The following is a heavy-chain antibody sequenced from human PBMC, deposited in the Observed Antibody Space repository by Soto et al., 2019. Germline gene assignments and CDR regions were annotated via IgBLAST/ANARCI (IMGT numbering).Heavy chain of an antibody. Sequence: QVQLQESGPGLVKPSQTLSITCTVSGDSIKRDDYYWSWIRKPPGKGLEWIGYILYSGTTSYIPSLKSRIIISLDTSMNQFSLNLTSVTAADTAVYYCARDGGPLYYGMDFWGQGTTVT. V-gene: IGHV4-30-4*01. CDR2: ILYSGTT. D-gene: IGHD3-10*01. CDR1: GDSIKRDDYY. CDR3: ARDGGPLYYGMDF. J-gene: IGHJ6*02.